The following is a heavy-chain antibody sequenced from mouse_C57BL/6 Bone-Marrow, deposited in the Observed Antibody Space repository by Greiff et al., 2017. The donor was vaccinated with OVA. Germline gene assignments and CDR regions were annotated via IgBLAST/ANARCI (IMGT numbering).Heavy chain of an antibody. CDR2: IYPGDGDT. V-gene: IGHV1-80*01. J-gene: IGHJ1*03. Sequence: VQLQQSGAELVKPGASVKISCKASGYAFSSYWMNWVKQRPGKGLEWIGQIYPGDGDTNYNGKFKGKATLTADKSSSTAYMQLSSLTSEDSAVYCCARNSNYEDWYFDVWGTGTTVTVSS. CDR3: ARNSNYEDWYFDV. D-gene: IGHD2-5*01. CDR1: GYAFSSYW.